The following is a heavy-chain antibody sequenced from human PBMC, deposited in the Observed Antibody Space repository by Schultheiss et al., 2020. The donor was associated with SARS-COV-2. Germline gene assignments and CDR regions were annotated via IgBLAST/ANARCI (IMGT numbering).Heavy chain of an antibody. D-gene: IGHD6-13*01. V-gene: IGHV3-23*01. CDR3: AKDRPAAPFHWYFDL. CDR1: GFTFSSYA. CDR2: ISVSGGST. J-gene: IGHJ2*01. Sequence: GGSLRLSCAASGFTFSSYAMTWVRQAPGKGLEWVSAISVSGGSTDYADSVKGRFTISRDSSKNTLYLQMNSLKAEDTAVYYCAKDRPAAPFHWYFDLWGRGTLVTVSS.